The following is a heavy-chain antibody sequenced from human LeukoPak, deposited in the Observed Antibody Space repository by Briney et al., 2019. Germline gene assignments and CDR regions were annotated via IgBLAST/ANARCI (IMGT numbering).Heavy chain of an antibody. CDR1: GYTFTSYG. V-gene: IGHV1-18*01. CDR2: ISAYNGNT. J-gene: IGHJ4*02. CDR3: ARDHSSSGQLFDY. Sequence: ASVKVSCKASGYTFTSYGISWVRQAPGQGLEWMGWISAYNGNTNYLQKLQGRVTMTTDTSTNTAYMELRSLTSDDTAVYYCARDHSSSGQLFDYWGQGTLVTVSS. D-gene: IGHD6-13*01.